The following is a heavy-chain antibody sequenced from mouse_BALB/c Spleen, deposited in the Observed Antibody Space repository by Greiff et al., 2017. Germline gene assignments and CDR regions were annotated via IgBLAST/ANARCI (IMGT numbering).Heavy chain of an antibody. CDR2: IRLKSNNYAT. D-gene: IGHD2-4*01. CDR1: GFTFSNYW. V-gene: IGHV6-6*02. J-gene: IGHJ3*01. CDR3: TLDYDKAY. Sequence: EVMLVESGGGLVQPGGSMKLSCVASGFTFSNYWMNWVRQSPEKGLEWVAEIRLKSNNYATHYAESVKGRFTISRDDSKSSVYLQMNNLRAEDTGIYYCTLDYDKAYWGQGTLVTVSA.